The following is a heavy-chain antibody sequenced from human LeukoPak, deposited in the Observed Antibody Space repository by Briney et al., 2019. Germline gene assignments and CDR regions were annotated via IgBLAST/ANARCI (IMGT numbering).Heavy chain of an antibody. CDR3: AKSPKKSPTGTTC. J-gene: IGHJ4*02. D-gene: IGHD1-7*01. CDR1: GFTFSTSG. Sequence: GGSLRPSCAASGFTFSTSGMNWVRQAPGKGLEWVAVISYDGSNKYYADSVKGRFTISRDNSKNTLYLQMNSLRAEDTAVYYCAKSPKKSPTGTTCWGQGTLVTVSS. CDR2: ISYDGSNK. V-gene: IGHV3-30*18.